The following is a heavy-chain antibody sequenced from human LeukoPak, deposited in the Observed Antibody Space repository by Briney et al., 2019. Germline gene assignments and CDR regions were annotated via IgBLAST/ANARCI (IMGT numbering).Heavy chain of an antibody. CDR3: ARGYCSSTSCPYYYYYYYMDV. CDR2: MNPNSGNT. CDR1: GYTFTSYD. V-gene: IGHV1-8*03. Sequence: ASVKVSCKGSGYTFTSYDINWVRQATGQGLEWMGWMNPNSGNTGYAQKFQGRVTITRNTSISTAYMELSSLRSEDTAVYYCARGYCSSTSCPYYYYYYYMDVWGKGTTVTVSS. D-gene: IGHD2-2*01. J-gene: IGHJ6*03.